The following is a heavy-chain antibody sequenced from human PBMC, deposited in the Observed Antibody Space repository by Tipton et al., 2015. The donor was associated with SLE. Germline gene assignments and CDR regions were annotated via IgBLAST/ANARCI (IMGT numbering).Heavy chain of an antibody. Sequence: TLSLTCTVSGASISSYSWSWIRQPPGKGLEWIGYIYYSGSTNYNPSLKSRVTISVDTSKKQFSLKLSSVTAADTAVYYCARVVKGRSWYWFDPWGQGTLVTVSS. CDR1: GASISSYS. CDR3: ARVVKGRSWYWFDP. CDR2: IYYSGST. J-gene: IGHJ5*02. V-gene: IGHV4-59*01. D-gene: IGHD6-13*01.